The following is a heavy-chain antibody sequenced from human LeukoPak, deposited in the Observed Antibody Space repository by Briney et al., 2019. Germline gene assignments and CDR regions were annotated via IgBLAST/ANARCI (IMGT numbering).Heavy chain of an antibody. D-gene: IGHD3-22*01. CDR3: AREFSVVVITTGHAFDI. CDR2: INPNSGGT. Sequence: ASVKVSCKASGYTFTGYYMHWVRQAPGQGLEWMGWINPNSGGTNYAQKFQGRVTMTRDTSISTAYMELSRLRSDDTAVYYCAREFSVVVITTGHAFDIWGQGTMVTVSS. V-gene: IGHV1-2*02. CDR1: GYTFTGYY. J-gene: IGHJ3*02.